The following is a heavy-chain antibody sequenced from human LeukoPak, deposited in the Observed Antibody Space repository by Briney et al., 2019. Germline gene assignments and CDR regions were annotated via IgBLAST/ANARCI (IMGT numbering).Heavy chain of an antibody. D-gene: IGHD4-17*01. CDR1: GFTFSDYY. V-gene: IGHV3-11*01. J-gene: IGHJ4*02. Sequence: GGSLRLSCAASGFTFSDYYMSWIRQAPGKGLEWVSYISSSGSTIYYADSVKGRFTISRDNAKNSLYLQMNSLRAEDTAVYYCAKGSTVTTLNFFDFWGQGALVTVSS. CDR3: AKGSTVTTLNFFDF. CDR2: ISSSGSTI.